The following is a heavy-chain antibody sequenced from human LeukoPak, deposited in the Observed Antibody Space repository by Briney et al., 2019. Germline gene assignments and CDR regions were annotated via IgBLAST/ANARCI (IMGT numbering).Heavy chain of an antibody. D-gene: IGHD1-26*01. CDR1: GYTFTSNG. CDR2: IGVYNGKT. J-gene: IGHJ4*02. V-gene: IGHV1-18*01. Sequence: ASVKVSCKASGYTFTSNGISWVRQAPGQGLEWMGWIGVYNGKTNYAQKFQGRVTMTTDTSTSTVYMVLRSLRSDDTAMYYCARVGTTGRYYVDYWGQGTLVTVSS. CDR3: ARVGTTGRYYVDY.